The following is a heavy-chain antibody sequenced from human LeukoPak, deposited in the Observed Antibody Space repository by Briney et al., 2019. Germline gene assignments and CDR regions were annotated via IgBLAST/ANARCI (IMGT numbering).Heavy chain of an antibody. V-gene: IGHV1-69*05. D-gene: IGHD1-26*01. CDR3: ASSGRWRSYGGSYAYYFDY. CDR1: GGTLCSDA. CDR2: VIPIFGVA. J-gene: IGHJ4*02. Sequence: SEKVSCKASGGTLCSDAISWGRDAPGHGLEWVGGVIPIFGVANYAQRFYSRVTLTTEESTRTDHTELSSLSSEDTAVYYCASSGRWRSYGGSYAYYFDYWGQGTLVTVSS.